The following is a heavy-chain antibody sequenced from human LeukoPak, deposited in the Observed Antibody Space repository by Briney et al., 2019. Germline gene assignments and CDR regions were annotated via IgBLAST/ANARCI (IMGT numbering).Heavy chain of an antibody. V-gene: IGHV3-66*01. D-gene: IGHD6-19*01. CDR3: ARVTLYSSFVDY. Sequence: PGGSLRLSCAASGLTVSSNYMSWVRQAPGKGLEWVSVIYSGGSTYYADSVKGRFTISRDNSKNTLYLQMNSLRAEDTAVYYCARVTLYSSFVDYWGQGTLVTVSS. CDR2: IYSGGST. J-gene: IGHJ4*02. CDR1: GLTVSSNY.